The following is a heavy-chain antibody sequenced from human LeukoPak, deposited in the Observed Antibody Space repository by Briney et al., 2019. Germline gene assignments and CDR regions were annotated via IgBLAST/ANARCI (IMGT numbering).Heavy chain of an antibody. CDR1: GFSFSGYA. J-gene: IGHJ4*02. D-gene: IGHD3-22*01. CDR3: AKDSYDSSGYYYGVFDY. Sequence: GGSLRLSCAASGFSFSGYAMSWVRQAPGQGLEWVSAISGSAARAHYAESVRGRFTISRDNSKNTLYLQMNSLRAEDTAVYYCAKDSYDSSGYYYGVFDYWGQGTLVTVSS. V-gene: IGHV3-23*01. CDR2: ISGSAARA.